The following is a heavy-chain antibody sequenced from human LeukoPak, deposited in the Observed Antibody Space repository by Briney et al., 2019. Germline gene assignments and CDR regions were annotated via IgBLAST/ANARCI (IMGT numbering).Heavy chain of an antibody. D-gene: IGHD5-18*01. J-gene: IGHJ4*02. Sequence: SETPSLTCAVYGGSFSGYYWSWIRQPPGKGLEWIGEINHSGSTNYNPSLKSRVTISVDTSKNQFSLKLSSVTAADTAVYYCARGRRGYSYGNWGQGTLVTVSS. V-gene: IGHV4-34*01. CDR1: GGSFSGYY. CDR3: ARGRRGYSYGN. CDR2: INHSGST.